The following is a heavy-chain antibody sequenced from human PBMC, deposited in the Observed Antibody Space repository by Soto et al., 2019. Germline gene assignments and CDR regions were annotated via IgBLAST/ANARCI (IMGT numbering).Heavy chain of an antibody. CDR2: ISGHNGKT. CDR1: GYTFINHG. Sequence: QVQLVQSGGEVKKPGASVKVSCKASGYTFINHGISWVRQAPGQGLEWMGWISGHNGKTNYAQKFQGRVTMTTDTATITAFMELRSLISDDTAVYYCARDSYPLAYFCDYWGQGTLVSVS. J-gene: IGHJ4*02. V-gene: IGHV1-18*04. CDR3: ARDSYPLAYFCDY.